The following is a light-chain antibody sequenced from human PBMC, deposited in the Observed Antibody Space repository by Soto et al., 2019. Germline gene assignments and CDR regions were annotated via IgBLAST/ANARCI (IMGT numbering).Light chain of an antibody. CDR1: QSTYTN. Sequence: EIVMTQSPATLSVSPGERATLSCRASQSTYTNLAWYQHKPGQAPRLLIYGASTRATAIPARFSGSGSGIEFTLTISSPQSEDFAVYSCQQYNKWPLTFGGGTKVEIK. V-gene: IGKV3-15*01. CDR3: QQYNKWPLT. CDR2: GAS. J-gene: IGKJ4*01.